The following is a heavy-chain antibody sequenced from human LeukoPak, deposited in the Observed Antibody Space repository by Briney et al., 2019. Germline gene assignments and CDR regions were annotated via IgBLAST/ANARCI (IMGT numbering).Heavy chain of an antibody. J-gene: IGHJ6*02. V-gene: IGHV1-46*01. CDR3: AREGYSSDYYYYGMDV. CDR1: GYTFTSYY. D-gene: IGHD6-25*01. Sequence: ASVKVSCKASGYTFTSYYMHWVRQAPGQGLEWMGIINPSGGITSYAQKFQGRVTMTRDTSTSTVYMELSSLRSEDTAVYYCAREGYSSDYYYYGMDVWGQGTTVTVSS. CDR2: INPSGGIT.